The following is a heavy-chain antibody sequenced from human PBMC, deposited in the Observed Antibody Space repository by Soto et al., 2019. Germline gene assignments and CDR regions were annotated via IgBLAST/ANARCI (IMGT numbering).Heavy chain of an antibody. Sequence: PSETLSLTCTVSGGSVVSGSYYWIWIRQPPGKGLEWIGYIYYSGSTNYNPSLKSRVTISVDTSKNQFSLKLSSVTAADTAVYYCARHSRGIVVVPAAVDYWGQGTLVTVSS. V-gene: IGHV4-61*01. CDR1: GGSVVSGSYY. CDR2: IYYSGST. J-gene: IGHJ4*02. D-gene: IGHD2-2*01. CDR3: ARHSRGIVVVPAAVDY.